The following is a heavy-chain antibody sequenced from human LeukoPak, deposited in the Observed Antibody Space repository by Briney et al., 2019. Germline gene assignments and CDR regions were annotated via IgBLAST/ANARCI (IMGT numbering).Heavy chain of an antibody. CDR1: GYTFTTSD. Sequence: ASVKVSCKASGYTFTTSDISWVRQAPGQGLEWMGRISPYNVNTNYAQKLQGRVTMTTDTSTSTAYMELRSLRSDDTAVYYCARGSVVVAATPGKFDYWGQGTLVTVSS. V-gene: IGHV1-18*01. CDR2: ISPYNVNT. D-gene: IGHD2-15*01. J-gene: IGHJ4*02. CDR3: ARGSVVVAATPGKFDY.